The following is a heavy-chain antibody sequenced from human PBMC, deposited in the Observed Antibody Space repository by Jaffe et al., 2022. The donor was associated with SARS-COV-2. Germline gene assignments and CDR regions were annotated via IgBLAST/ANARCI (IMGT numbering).Heavy chain of an antibody. Sequence: EVQLVESGGGLVKPGGSLRLSCAASGFTFSSYSMNWVRQAPGKGLEWVSSISSSSSYIYYADSVKGRFTISRDNAKNSLYLQMNSLRAEDTAVYYCAKHYDSSGYYNDYWGQGTLVTVSS. CDR1: GFTFSSYS. D-gene: IGHD3-22*01. V-gene: IGHV3-21*01. CDR3: AKHYDSSGYYNDY. CDR2: ISSSSSYI. J-gene: IGHJ4*02.